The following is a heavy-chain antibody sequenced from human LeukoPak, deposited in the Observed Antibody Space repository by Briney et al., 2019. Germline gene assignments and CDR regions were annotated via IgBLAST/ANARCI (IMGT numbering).Heavy chain of an antibody. D-gene: IGHD1-26*01. CDR2: ISGSGGST. J-gene: IGHJ2*01. Sequence: GGSLRLSCAASGFTFSSYAMSWVRQAPGKGLEWVSAISGSGGSTYYADSVKGRFTISRDNSKNTLYLQMHSLKTEDTAVYYCTTGIMGATHRYFDLWGRGTLLTVSS. CDR1: GFTFSSYA. CDR3: TTGIMGATHRYFDL. V-gene: IGHV3-23*01.